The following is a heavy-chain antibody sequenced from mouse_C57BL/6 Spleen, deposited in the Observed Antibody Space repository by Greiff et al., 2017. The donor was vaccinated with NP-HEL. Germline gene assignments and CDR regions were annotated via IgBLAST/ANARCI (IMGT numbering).Heavy chain of an antibody. J-gene: IGHJ3*01. D-gene: IGHD2-10*02. CDR3: ARSEYGNYPFAY. V-gene: IGHV1-26*01. Sequence: VQLQQSGPELVKPGASVKISCKASGYTFTDYYMNWVKQSHGKSLEWIGDINPNNGGTSYNQKFKGKATLTVDKSSSTAYMELRSLTSEDSAVYYCARSEYGNYPFAYWGQGTLVTVSA. CDR2: INPNNGGT. CDR1: GYTFTDYY.